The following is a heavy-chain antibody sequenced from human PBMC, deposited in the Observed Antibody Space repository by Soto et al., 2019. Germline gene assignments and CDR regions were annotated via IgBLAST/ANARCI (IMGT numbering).Heavy chain of an antibody. V-gene: IGHV3-23*01. CDR3: AKDSQSVSVSAARVYGMDV. J-gene: IGHJ6*02. Sequence: EVQLLESGGGLVQPGGSLRLSCAGSGFTFSSYAMTWVRQAPGKGLEWVSTLSENGGHTYYADSVKGRFTVSRDNPKTTLYLQMNSLRAEDTAVYFCAKDSQSVSVSAARVYGMDVWGQVTTVT. CDR2: LSENGGHT. D-gene: IGHD2-2*01. CDR1: GFTFSSYA.